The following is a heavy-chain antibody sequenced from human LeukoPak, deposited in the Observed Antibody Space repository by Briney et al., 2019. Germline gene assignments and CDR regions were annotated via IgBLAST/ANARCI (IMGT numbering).Heavy chain of an antibody. CDR2: INHSGST. J-gene: IGHJ4*02. D-gene: IGHD3-22*01. V-gene: IGHV4-34*01. Sequence: SETLSLTCAVYGGSFSGYYWSWIRQPPGKGLEWIGEINHSGSTNYIPSLKSRVTISVDTSKNQFSLKLSSVTAADTAVYYCARQQGYYYDSSGYHFDYWGQGTLVTVSS. CDR3: ARQQGYYYDSSGYHFDY. CDR1: GGSFSGYY.